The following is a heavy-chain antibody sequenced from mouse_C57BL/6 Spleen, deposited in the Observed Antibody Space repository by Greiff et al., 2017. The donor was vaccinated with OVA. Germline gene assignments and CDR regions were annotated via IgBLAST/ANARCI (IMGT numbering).Heavy chain of an antibody. J-gene: IGHJ3*01. D-gene: IGHD3-2*02. CDR3: ARPDSSGSFAY. CDR2: ISSGSSTI. V-gene: IGHV5-17*01. CDR1: GFTFSDYG. Sequence: DVMLVESGGGLVKPGGSLKLSCAASGFTFSDYGMHWVRQAPEKGLEWVAYISSGSSTIYYADTVKGRFTISRDNAKNTLFLQRTRLRSEDTAMYYCARPDSSGSFAYWGQGTLVTVSA.